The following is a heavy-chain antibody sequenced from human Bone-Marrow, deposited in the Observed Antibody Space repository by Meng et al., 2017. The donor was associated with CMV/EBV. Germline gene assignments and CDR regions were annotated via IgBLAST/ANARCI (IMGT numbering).Heavy chain of an antibody. Sequence: SVKVSCKASGGTFSSYAISWVRQAPGQGLEWMGGIIPIFGTANYAQKFQGRVTITTDESTSTAYMELSSLRSEDTAVYYCASSLGSSGWPYYYYGMDVWGQGTTVTVSS. J-gene: IGHJ6*02. CDR3: ASSLGSSGWPYYYYGMDV. CDR2: IIPIFGTA. D-gene: IGHD6-19*01. CDR1: GGTFSSYA. V-gene: IGHV1-69*05.